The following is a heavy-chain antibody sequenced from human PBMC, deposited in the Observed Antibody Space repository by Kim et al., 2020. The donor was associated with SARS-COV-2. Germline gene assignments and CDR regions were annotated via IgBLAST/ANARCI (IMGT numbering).Heavy chain of an antibody. D-gene: IGHD5-12*01. Sequence: DSVKGRFTISRDNSKNTLYLQMNSLRAEDTAVYYCAKDIVVYGYNFIHDYWGQGTLVTVSS. CDR3: AKDIVVYGYNFIHDY. J-gene: IGHJ4*02. V-gene: IGHV3-30*02.